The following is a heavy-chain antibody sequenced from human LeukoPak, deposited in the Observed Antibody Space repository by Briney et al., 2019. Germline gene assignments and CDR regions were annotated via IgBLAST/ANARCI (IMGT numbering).Heavy chain of an antibody. CDR3: ARSRWFGVDY. CDR2: IYHSGST. Sequence: SETLSLTCTVSGGSISSGGYYWSWIRQPPGKGLEWIGYIYHSGSTYYNPSLKSRVTISVDRSKNQFSLKLSSVTAADTAVYYCARSRWFGVDYWGQGTLVTVSS. V-gene: IGHV4-30-2*01. CDR1: GGSISSGGYY. D-gene: IGHD2-15*01. J-gene: IGHJ4*02.